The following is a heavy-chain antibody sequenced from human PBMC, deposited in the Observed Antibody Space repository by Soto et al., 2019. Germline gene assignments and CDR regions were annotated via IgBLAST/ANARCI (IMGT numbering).Heavy chain of an antibody. J-gene: IGHJ4*02. D-gene: IGHD1-1*01. V-gene: IGHV4-31*03. CDR2: IYYSGST. CDR3: AAVRQHYFDF. CDR1: GGSISSGAYY. Sequence: QVQLQESGPGLVKPSQTLSLTCTVSGGSISSGAYYWSWIRQHPGKGLEWIGYIYYSGSTYSNPSLQGRVAISVDKSKNQFSLKLSSVTAADTAVYYCAAVRQHYFDFWGQGTLVTVSS.